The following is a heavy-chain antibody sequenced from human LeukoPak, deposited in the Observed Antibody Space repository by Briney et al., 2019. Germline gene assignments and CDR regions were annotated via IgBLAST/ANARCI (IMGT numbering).Heavy chain of an antibody. CDR2: IYYSGST. CDR3: ARDRSYGSGSSEFDY. CDR1: GGSISSSSYY. V-gene: IGHV4-39*07. D-gene: IGHD3-10*01. J-gene: IGHJ4*02. Sequence: SETLSLTCTVSGGSISSSSYYWGWIRQPPGKGLEWIGGIYYSGSTYYNPSLKSRVTISVDTSKNQFSLKLSSVTAADTAVYYCARDRSYGSGSSEFDYWGQGTLVTVSS.